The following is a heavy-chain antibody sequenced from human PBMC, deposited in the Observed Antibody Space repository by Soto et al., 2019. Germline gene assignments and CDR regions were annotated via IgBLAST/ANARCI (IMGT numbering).Heavy chain of an antibody. D-gene: IGHD5-12*01. J-gene: IGHJ6*02. V-gene: IGHV3-53*01. CDR3: ARYSGHRTVGYSGLDV. CDR2: VYSGGST. CDR1: GFTVNNNY. Sequence: GLSLRLSSAASGFTVNNNYISCVLQAPGKGLEGVAVVYSGGSTYYPDSVKGRFTIFRDNSKNTMYLQMNSKRAEDTAVYYCARYSGHRTVGYSGLDVWGQGTRVTVFS.